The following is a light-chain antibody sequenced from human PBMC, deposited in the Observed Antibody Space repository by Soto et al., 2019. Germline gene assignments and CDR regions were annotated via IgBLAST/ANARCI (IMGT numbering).Light chain of an antibody. J-gene: IGLJ1*01. V-gene: IGLV2-14*01. Sequence: QSALTQPASVSGSPGQSITISCTGTSSDVGGYNCVSWYQQYPGKAPRLMICEVSNRPSGVYNRFSGSKSGYTASLTISGLQIEDEADYYCSSFTSRFTFVFGTGTKLTVL. CDR2: EVS. CDR1: SSDVGGYNC. CDR3: SSFTSRFTFV.